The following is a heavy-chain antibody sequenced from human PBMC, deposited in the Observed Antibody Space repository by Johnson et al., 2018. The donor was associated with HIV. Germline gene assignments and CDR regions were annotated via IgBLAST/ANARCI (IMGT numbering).Heavy chain of an antibody. CDR3: AREGQELNDAFDI. V-gene: IGHV3-30*04. CDR1: GFTFSSYA. J-gene: IGHJ3*02. CDR2: ISYDGSNK. Sequence: QVQLVESGGGVVQPGRSLRLSCAASGFTFSSYAMHWVRQAPGKGLEWVAVISYDGSNKYYADSVKGRFTISRDNSKNTLYLQMNSLRAEDTAVYYCAREGQELNDAFDIWGQGTMVTVSS. D-gene: IGHD3-10*01.